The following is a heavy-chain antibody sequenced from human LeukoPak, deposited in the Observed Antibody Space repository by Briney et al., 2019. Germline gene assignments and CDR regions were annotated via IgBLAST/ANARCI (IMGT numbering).Heavy chain of an antibody. D-gene: IGHD6-6*01. CDR2: VYHNGNT. Sequence: SETLSLTCVVSGTSISGSDWWSWVRQPPGKGLEWIGEVYHNGNTNYNPSLKSRVTISVDKSKNQFSLMLTSVTAADTAVYYCAISSYYRVWFDPWGQGTLVTVSS. V-gene: IGHV4-4*02. CDR1: GTSISGSDW. CDR3: AISSYYRVWFDP. J-gene: IGHJ5*02.